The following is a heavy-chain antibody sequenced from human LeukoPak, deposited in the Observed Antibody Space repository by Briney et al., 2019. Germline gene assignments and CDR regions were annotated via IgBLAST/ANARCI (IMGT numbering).Heavy chain of an antibody. J-gene: IGHJ5*02. CDR1: GGSISSGGYS. CDR2: IYDSGST. CDR3: ACGSRCCSGGSCENWFDP. Sequence: SETLSLTCAVSGGSISSGGYSWTWIRQPPGKGLEWIGYIYDSGSTYYSPSLKSRVTISVDRSKNHFSLKLSSVTAADTAVYYCACGSRCCSGGSCENWFDPWGQGTLVTVSS. V-gene: IGHV4-30-2*01. D-gene: IGHD2-15*01.